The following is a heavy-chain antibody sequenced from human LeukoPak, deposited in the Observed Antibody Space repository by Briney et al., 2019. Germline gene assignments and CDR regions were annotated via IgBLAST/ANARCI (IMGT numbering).Heavy chain of an antibody. Sequence: ASVKVSCKASGGTFSSYAISWVRQAPGQGLEWMGGIIPIFGTANYAQKFQGGVTITTDESTSTAYMELSSLRSEDTAVYYCARETRYYYYYMDVWGKGTTVTVSS. CDR3: ARETRYYYYYMDV. J-gene: IGHJ6*03. V-gene: IGHV1-69*05. CDR1: GGTFSSYA. CDR2: IIPIFGTA.